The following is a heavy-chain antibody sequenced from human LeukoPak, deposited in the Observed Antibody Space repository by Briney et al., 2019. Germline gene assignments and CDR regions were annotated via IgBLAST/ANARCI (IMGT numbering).Heavy chain of an antibody. CDR2: IWYDGSNK. CDR1: GFTFSSYG. D-gene: IGHD2-15*01. V-gene: IGHV3-33*01. Sequence: GRSLRLSCAASGFTFSSYGMHWVRQAPGKGLEWVAVIWYDGSNKYYADSVKGRFTISRDNSKNTLYLQMNSLRAEDTAVYYCARDTQVVVVAATHLDYWGQGTLVAVSS. J-gene: IGHJ4*02. CDR3: ARDTQVVVVAATHLDY.